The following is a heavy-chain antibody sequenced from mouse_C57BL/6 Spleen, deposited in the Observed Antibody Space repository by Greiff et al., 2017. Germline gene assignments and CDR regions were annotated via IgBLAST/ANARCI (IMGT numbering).Heavy chain of an antibody. J-gene: IGHJ2*01. D-gene: IGHD4-1*01. CDR3: ARLLGRADFDD. CDR1: GFTFSSYT. CDR2: ISGGGGNT. V-gene: IGHV5-9*01. Sequence: EVKVVESGGGLVKPGGSLKLSCAASGFTFSSYTMSWVRQTPEKRLEWVATISGGGGNTYYPDSVKGRFTISRDNAKNTLYLQMSSLRSEDTALYYCARLLGRADFDDWGQGTTLTVSS.